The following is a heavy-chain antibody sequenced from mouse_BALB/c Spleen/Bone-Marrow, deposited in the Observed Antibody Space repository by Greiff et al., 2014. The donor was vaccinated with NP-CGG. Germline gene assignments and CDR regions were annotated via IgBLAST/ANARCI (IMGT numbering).Heavy chain of an antibody. D-gene: IGHD1-1*01. CDR3: AIYYYGSSGFAY. CDR1: GFNIKDTY. Sequence: VQLQQSGAELVKPGASVKLSCTASGFNIKDTYMHWVKQRSEQGLEWIGRIDPANGNTKYDPKFQGKATITADTSSNTAYLQLSSLTSEDTAVYYCAIYYYGSSGFAYWGQGTLVTVSA. V-gene: IGHV14-3*02. J-gene: IGHJ3*01. CDR2: IDPANGNT.